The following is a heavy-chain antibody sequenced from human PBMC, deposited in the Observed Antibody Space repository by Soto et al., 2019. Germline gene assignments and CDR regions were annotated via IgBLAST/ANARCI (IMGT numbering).Heavy chain of an antibody. CDR2: INSDGSST. V-gene: IGHV3-74*01. Sequence: PGGSLRLSCAASGFTFSSYWMHWVRQAPGKGLVWVSRINSDGSSTSYADSVKGRFTISRGNAKNTLYLQMNSLRAEDTAVYYCAREKGDFWSGYFNYYYYGMDVWGQGTTVTVS. J-gene: IGHJ6*02. D-gene: IGHD3-3*01. CDR1: GFTFSSYW. CDR3: AREKGDFWSGYFNYYYYGMDV.